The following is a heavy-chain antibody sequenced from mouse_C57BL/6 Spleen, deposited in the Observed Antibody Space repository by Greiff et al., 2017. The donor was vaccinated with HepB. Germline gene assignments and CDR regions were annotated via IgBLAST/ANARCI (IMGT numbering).Heavy chain of an antibody. Sequence: QVQLQQSGAELVKPGASVKLSCKASGYTFTEYTIHWVKQRSGQGLEWIGWFYPGSGSVKYNEKFKDKATLTADKSSSTVYMECSRLTSEDAAVYFCARHAYDGWGFAYWGQGTLVTVSA. J-gene: IGHJ3*01. CDR3: ARHAYDGWGFAY. D-gene: IGHD2-9*01. CDR2: FYPGSGSV. CDR1: GYTFTEYT. V-gene: IGHV1-62-2*01.